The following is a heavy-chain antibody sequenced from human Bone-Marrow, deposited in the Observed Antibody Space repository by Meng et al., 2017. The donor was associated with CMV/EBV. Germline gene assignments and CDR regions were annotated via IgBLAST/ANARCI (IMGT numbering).Heavy chain of an antibody. J-gene: IGHJ6*02. CDR3: ARGLISGGYYYYGMDV. CDR1: GFTFSSYW. V-gene: IGHV3-7*01. CDR2: IKEDGSEK. D-gene: IGHD4-23*01. Sequence: GESLKISCAASGFTFSSYWMTWVRQAPGKGLEWVANIKEDGSEKFYVDSVKGRFTISRDGARNSLYLQMNSLRAEDTAVYYCARGLISGGYYYYGMDVWGQGPTVTVSS.